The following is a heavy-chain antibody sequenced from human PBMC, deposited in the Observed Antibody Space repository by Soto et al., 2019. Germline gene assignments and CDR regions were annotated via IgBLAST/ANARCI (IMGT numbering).Heavy chain of an antibody. CDR1: GGSISSGDYY. CDR2: IYYSGST. CDR3: AVSIGARYFDY. Sequence: QVQLQESGPGLVTPSQTLSLSCTVYGGSISSGDYYWSWIRQPPGKGLEWIGYIYYSGSTYYNPSFKSRVTISVDTSKNQFSLKLSSVTAADTAVYYCAVSIGARYFDYWGQGTLVTVSS. D-gene: IGHD6-6*01. V-gene: IGHV4-30-4*01. J-gene: IGHJ4*02.